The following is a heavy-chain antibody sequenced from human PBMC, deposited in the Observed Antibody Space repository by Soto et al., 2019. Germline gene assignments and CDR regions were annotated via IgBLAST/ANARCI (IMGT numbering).Heavy chain of an antibody. V-gene: IGHV4-31*03. J-gene: IGHJ4*02. Sequence: QVQLQESGPGLVKPSQTLSLTCTVSGGSISSGGYYWSWIRQHPGKGLEWIGYIYYSGSTYYNPSLKSRVNIAVDTSKNQFALKLSSVTAADTAVYYCAREVQGRYYAVYFDYWGQGTLVTVSS. D-gene: IGHD1-26*01. CDR3: AREVQGRYYAVYFDY. CDR2: IYYSGST. CDR1: GGSISSGGYY.